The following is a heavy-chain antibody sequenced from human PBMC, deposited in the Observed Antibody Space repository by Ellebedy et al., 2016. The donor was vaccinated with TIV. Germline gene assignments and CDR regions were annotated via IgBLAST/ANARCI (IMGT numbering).Heavy chain of an antibody. CDR2: ISYDGVNK. V-gene: IGHV3-30*04. D-gene: IGHD1-26*01. CDR1: GFILNTYA. CDR3: ARGLATRPTDAFDI. Sequence: GESLKISCAASGFILNTYAMNWVRQAPGKGLEWVAVISYDGVNKYYANSVKGRFTISRDNSENTLYLQMNSLRPEDTAVFYSARGLATRPTDAFDIWGQGTMVTVSS. J-gene: IGHJ3*02.